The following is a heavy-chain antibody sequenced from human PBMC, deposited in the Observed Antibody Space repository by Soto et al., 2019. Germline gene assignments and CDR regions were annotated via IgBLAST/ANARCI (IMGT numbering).Heavy chain of an antibody. Sequence: QVQLVESGGGVVQPGRSLRLSCAASGFTFSTYGMHWVRQAPGKGLEWVAVISYDGSHKSYGDSVKGRFTISRDNSKNTLYLQMNSLRAEDTAVYYCAKETVWEILEGYFEYWGQGTLVIVSS. V-gene: IGHV3-30*18. CDR3: AKETVWEILEGYFEY. CDR2: ISYDGSHK. J-gene: IGHJ4*02. D-gene: IGHD1-26*01. CDR1: GFTFSTYG.